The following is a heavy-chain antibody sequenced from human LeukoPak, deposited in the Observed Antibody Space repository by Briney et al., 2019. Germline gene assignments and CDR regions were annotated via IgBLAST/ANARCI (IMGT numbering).Heavy chain of an antibody. D-gene: IGHD6-19*01. V-gene: IGHV3-23*01. Sequence: GGSLRLSCAASGFTFSSFAMSWVRQAPGKGLEWVSSISGGGANTYYADSVKGRFTISRDDSKNMQFLQMNSLRPEDTAVYFCAKRITVAVGYYFDSWGQGTLVTVSS. J-gene: IGHJ4*02. CDR1: GFTFSSFA. CDR2: ISGGGANT. CDR3: AKRITVAVGYYFDS.